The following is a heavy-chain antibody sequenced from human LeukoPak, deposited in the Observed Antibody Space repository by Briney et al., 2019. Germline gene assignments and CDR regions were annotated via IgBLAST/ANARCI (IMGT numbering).Heavy chain of an antibody. Sequence: GGSLRLSCAASGFTFSSYWMHWVRQAPGKGLVWVSRINSDGSSTSYADSVKGRFTISRDNAKNTLYLQMNSLRAEDTAVYYCARDLWELDPTDAFDIWGQGTMVTVSS. V-gene: IGHV3-74*01. CDR1: GFTFSSYW. J-gene: IGHJ3*02. D-gene: IGHD1-26*01. CDR2: INSDGSST. CDR3: ARDLWELDPTDAFDI.